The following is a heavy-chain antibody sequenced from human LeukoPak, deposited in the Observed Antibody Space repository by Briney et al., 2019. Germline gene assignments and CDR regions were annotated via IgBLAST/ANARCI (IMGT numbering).Heavy chain of an antibody. Sequence: AGGSLRLSCTTSGLTFTSHGFHWLRQVVGKRLEWVAFVRNDGSDTYHANSVKGRFSISRDDSKNTLYLQMNSLRPEDTAIYYCARDRGKDYFDSWGQGTQVTVSP. J-gene: IGHJ4*02. D-gene: IGHD4-23*01. CDR1: GLTFTSHG. V-gene: IGHV3-30*02. CDR3: ARDRGKDYFDS. CDR2: VRNDGSDT.